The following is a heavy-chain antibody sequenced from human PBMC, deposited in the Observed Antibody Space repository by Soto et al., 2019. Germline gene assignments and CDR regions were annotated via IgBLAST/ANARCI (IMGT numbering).Heavy chain of an antibody. CDR1: GGSISSGGYY. CDR2: IYYSGST. J-gene: IGHJ3*02. D-gene: IGHD1-26*01. Sequence: QVQLQESGPGLVKPSQTLSLTCTVSGGSISSGGYYWSWIRQHPGKGLEWIGYIYYSGSTYYNPSLKSRVTISVDTSKNHSSLKLSSVTAADTAVYYCARYSKWELRAFDIWGQGTMVTVSS. V-gene: IGHV4-31*03. CDR3: ARYSKWELRAFDI.